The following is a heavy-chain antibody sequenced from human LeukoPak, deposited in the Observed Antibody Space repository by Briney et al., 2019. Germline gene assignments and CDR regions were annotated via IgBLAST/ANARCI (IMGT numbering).Heavy chain of an antibody. Sequence: ASVNVSCKASGGTFSSYAISWVRQAPGQGLEWMGGIIPIFGTANYAQKFQGRVTITADESTSTAYMELSSLRSEDTAVYYCARKLRTNYYFDYWGQGTLVTVSS. J-gene: IGHJ4*02. D-gene: IGHD1-26*01. CDR1: GGTFSSYA. CDR3: ARKLRTNYYFDY. CDR2: IIPIFGTA. V-gene: IGHV1-69*01.